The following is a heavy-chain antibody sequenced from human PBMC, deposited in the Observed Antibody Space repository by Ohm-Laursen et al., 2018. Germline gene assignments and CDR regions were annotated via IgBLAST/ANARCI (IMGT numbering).Heavy chain of an antibody. V-gene: IGHV1-58*02. D-gene: IGHD6-13*01. CDR2: IVVGSGHT. J-gene: IGHJ6*02. Sequence: ASVKVSCKASGFSFISSAMQWVRQARGQPLEWIGWIVVGSGHTNFAQKFQERVTITRDMSTGTAYMELSSLRSEDTAVYYCAATVTATGGTSYYGMGVWGQGTTVTVSS. CDR3: AATVTATGGTSYYGMGV. CDR1: GFSFISSA.